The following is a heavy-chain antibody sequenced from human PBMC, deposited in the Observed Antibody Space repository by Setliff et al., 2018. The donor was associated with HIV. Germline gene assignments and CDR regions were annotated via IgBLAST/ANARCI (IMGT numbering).Heavy chain of an antibody. Sequence: GGSLRLSCAASGFTFSDYWMHWVRQAPGKSLVWVSRITGDGSSTRYADSVNGRFTISRDNAKNTMYLEMNSLRAEDTAVYYCARDTEMITTTDAFDIWGQGTMVTVSS. CDR1: GFTFSDYW. V-gene: IGHV3-74*01. J-gene: IGHJ3*02. CDR3: ARDTEMITTTDAFDI. D-gene: IGHD3-22*01. CDR2: ITGDGSST.